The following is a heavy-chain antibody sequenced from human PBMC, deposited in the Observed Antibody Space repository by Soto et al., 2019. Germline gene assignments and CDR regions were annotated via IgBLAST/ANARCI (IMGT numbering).Heavy chain of an antibody. V-gene: IGHV4-31*11. CDR1: GDSISSGYY. CDR3: AGGRLVPAAISRYYYYGMDV. CDR2: IYHTGST. J-gene: IGHJ6*02. D-gene: IGHD2-2*02. Sequence: PSETLSLTCAVSGDSISSGYYWSWIRQHPGKGLEWIGNIYHTGSTDFNPSLKSRLTMSVDTSKNQFSLRLTSVTAADTAVYYCAGGRLVPAAISRYYYYGMDVWGQGTTVTVS.